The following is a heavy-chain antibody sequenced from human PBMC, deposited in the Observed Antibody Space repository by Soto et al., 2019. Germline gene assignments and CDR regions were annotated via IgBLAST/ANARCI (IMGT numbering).Heavy chain of an antibody. Sequence: PGGSLRLSCAASGSTVSSNYMSWVRQAPGKGLEWVSVIYSGGSTYYADSVKGRFTISRDNSKNTLYLQMNSLRAEDTAVYYCARDRLYDSPYYYYSMDVWGQGTTVTVSS. CDR1: GSTVSSNY. CDR3: ARDRLYDSPYYYYSMDV. J-gene: IGHJ6*02. CDR2: IYSGGST. D-gene: IGHD3-3*01. V-gene: IGHV3-53*01.